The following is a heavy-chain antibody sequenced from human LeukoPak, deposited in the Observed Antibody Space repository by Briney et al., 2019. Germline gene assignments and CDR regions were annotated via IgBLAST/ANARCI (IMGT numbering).Heavy chain of an antibody. CDR1: GFTFSSYG. Sequence: GRSLRLTCAASGFTFSSYGMHWVRQAPGKGLEWVAVMSYDGSKKYYADSVKDRFTISRDNTKNTMYLQMNSLRGEDTAVYYCAKDMEYSDGWGGGYFDFWGQGTLVTVSS. CDR2: MSYDGSKK. J-gene: IGHJ4*02. V-gene: IGHV3-30*18. D-gene: IGHD5-18*01. CDR3: AKDMEYSDGWGGGYFDF.